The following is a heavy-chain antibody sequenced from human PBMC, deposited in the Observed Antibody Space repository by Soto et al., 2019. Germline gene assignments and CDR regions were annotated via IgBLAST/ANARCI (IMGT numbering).Heavy chain of an antibody. J-gene: IGHJ5*02. V-gene: IGHV1-69*13. CDR2: IIPIFGTA. Sequence: VASVQVSCKASGGTFSRYAISWVRQAPGQGLEWMGGIIPIFGTANYAQKFQGRVTITADESTSTAYMELSSLRSEDTAVYYCARESGGRSSMIVGWFDPWGQGTLVTVSS. D-gene: IGHD3-22*01. CDR1: GGTFSRYA. CDR3: ARESGGRSSMIVGWFDP.